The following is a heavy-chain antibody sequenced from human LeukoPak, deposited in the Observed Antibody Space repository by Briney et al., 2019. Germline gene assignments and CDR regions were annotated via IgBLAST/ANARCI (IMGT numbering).Heavy chain of an antibody. V-gene: IGHV4-59*08. CDR3: ASGSNYYYYGMDV. J-gene: IGHJ6*02. CDR1: GGSISSYY. D-gene: IGHD1-26*01. CDR2: IFYSGST. Sequence: PSETLSLTCTVSGGSISSYYWSWIRQPPGKGLEWIGYIFYSGSTNYNPSLKSRVTISVDTSKNQFSLKLSSVTAADTAVYYCASGSNYYYYGMDVWGQGTTVTVSS.